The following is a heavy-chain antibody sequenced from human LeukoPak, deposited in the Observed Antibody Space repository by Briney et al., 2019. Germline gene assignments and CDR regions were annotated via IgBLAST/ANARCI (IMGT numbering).Heavy chain of an antibody. CDR3: AKDAQRGFDYSNSLEH. CDR1: GFTFSDHY. Sequence: PGGSLRLSCAASGFTFSDHYMHWVRQAPGKGLEWVAVIWNDGSNKYYGDSVKGRFTISRDNSKNTLYLQMNSLTVEDTAVYYCAKDAQRGFDYSNSLEHWGQGALVTVSS. CDR2: IWNDGSNK. D-gene: IGHD4-11*01. V-gene: IGHV3-33*06. J-gene: IGHJ5*02.